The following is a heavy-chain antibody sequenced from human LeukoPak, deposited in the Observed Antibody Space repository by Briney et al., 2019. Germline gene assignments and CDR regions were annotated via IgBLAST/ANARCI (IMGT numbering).Heavy chain of an antibody. D-gene: IGHD1-26*01. CDR2: VSTYNDKK. J-gene: IGHJ4*02. CDR3: ARHSGSYAFDY. V-gene: IGHV1-18*01. Sequence: GASVKVSCKTSGYRFTSYGISWVRQAPGQGLEWMGWVSTYNDKKDYAQKFQGRVIMTTDTSTTTAYMELGSLRSDDTAVYYCARHSGSYAFDYWGQGTQVTVSS. CDR1: GYRFTSYG.